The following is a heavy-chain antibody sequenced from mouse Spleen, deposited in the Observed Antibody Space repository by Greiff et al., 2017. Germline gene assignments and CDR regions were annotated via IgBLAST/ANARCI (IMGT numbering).Heavy chain of an antibody. Sequence: EVMLVESGGGLVKPGGSLKLSCAASGFTFSSYAMSWVRQTPEKRLEWVAAINSNGGSTYYPDTVKDRFTISRDNAKNTLYLQMSSLRSEDTALYYCARGGAIDYWGQGTTLTVSS. J-gene: IGHJ2*01. CDR2: INSNGGST. V-gene: IGHV5-6-2*01. CDR1: GFTFSSYA. D-gene: IGHD6-1*01. CDR3: ARGGAIDY.